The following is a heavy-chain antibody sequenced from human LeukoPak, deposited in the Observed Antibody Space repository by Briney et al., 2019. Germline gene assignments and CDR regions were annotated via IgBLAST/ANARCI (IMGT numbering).Heavy chain of an antibody. D-gene: IGHD3-22*01. CDR2: ISAYNGNT. CDR1: GYTFTSYG. CDR3: ARSSRTLNYYDSSSYRTPDYYYYYGMDV. Sequence: VASVKVSCKASGYTFTSYGISWVRQAPGQGLEWMGWISAYNGNTSYAQKFQGRVTMTRDTSTSTVYMELSSLRSEDTAVYYCARSSRTLNYYDSSSYRTPDYYYYYGMDVWGQGTTVTVSS. V-gene: IGHV1-18*01. J-gene: IGHJ6*02.